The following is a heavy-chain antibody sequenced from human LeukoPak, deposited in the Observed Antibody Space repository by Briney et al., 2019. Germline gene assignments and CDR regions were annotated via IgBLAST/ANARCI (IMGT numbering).Heavy chain of an antibody. V-gene: IGHV3-30-3*01. CDR1: GFTFSSYA. CDR2: ISYDGSNK. J-gene: IGHJ1*01. D-gene: IGHD3-22*01. Sequence: GGSLRLSCAAPGFTFSSYAMHWVRQAPGKGLEWVAVISYDGSNKYYADSVKGRFTISRDNSKKMVYLQMNSLRAEDTAVYYCASPTQYYDGPVHHWGQGTLVTVSS. CDR3: ASPTQYYDGPVHH.